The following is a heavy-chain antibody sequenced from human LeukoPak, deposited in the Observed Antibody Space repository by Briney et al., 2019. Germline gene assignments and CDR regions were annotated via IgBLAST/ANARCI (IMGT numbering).Heavy chain of an antibody. V-gene: IGHV3-20*04. CDR1: GSTFDDYG. CDR2: INWNGGST. CDR3: ARAPLYYMDV. J-gene: IGHJ6*03. Sequence: GGSLRLSCAASGSTFDDYGMSWVRHAPGKGLEWVSGINWNGGSTGYADSEKGRFTISRDNAKNSLYLQMNSLRAEDTALYYCARAPLYYMDVWGKGTTVTVSS.